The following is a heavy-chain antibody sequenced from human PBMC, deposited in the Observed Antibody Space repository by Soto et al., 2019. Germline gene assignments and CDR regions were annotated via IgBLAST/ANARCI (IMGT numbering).Heavy chain of an antibody. V-gene: IGHV3-33*01. Sequence: QVQLVESGGGVVQPGRSLRLSCAASGFTFSSYGMHWVCQAPGKGLEWLAVIWYDGSNKYDADSVKGRFTISRDNSKNTLYLQMNSLRADDTAVYYCAREWGGYHFGSGGLHVWGQGTTVIVSS. CDR2: IWYDGSNK. CDR1: GFTFSSYG. D-gene: IGHD5-18*01. J-gene: IGHJ6*02. CDR3: AREWGGYHFGSGGLHV.